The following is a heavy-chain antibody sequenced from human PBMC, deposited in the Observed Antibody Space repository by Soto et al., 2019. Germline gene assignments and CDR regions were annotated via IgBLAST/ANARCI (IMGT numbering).Heavy chain of an antibody. J-gene: IGHJ4*02. CDR1: GITFSNVW. Sequence: GGSLRLSCAASGITFSNVWVTWVRQAPGKGLEWVGRIKSNAYGGTIDYAAPVRGRFTISRDDSQNTVSLQMNSLKPEDTAVYYGTARSRRFGEFWGQGTRVTVSS. CDR2: IKSNAYGGTI. V-gene: IGHV3-15*01. CDR3: TARSRRFGEF. D-gene: IGHD3-10*01.